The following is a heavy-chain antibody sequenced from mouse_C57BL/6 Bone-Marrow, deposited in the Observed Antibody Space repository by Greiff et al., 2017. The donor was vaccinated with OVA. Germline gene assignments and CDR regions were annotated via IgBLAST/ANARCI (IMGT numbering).Heavy chain of an antibody. Sequence: QVTLKVSGPGILQPSQTLSLTCSFSGFSLSTFGMGVGWIRQPSGMGLVWLAHIWWDDDNYYNPALKSRLTIAKYTTKDQVFLKIANVDTADTATYDSARVPLYDGAYWGQGTLVTVSA. J-gene: IGHJ3*01. D-gene: IGHD2-3*01. CDR1: GFSLSTFGMG. CDR2: IWWDDDN. V-gene: IGHV8-8*01. CDR3: ARVPLYDGAY.